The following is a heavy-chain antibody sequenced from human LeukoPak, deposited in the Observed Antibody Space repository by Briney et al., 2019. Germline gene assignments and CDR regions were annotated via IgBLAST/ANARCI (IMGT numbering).Heavy chain of an antibody. J-gene: IGHJ6*02. CDR1: GGSVSSGTYY. CDR2: IYYSGST. D-gene: IGHD4-17*01. Sequence: SETLSLTCTVSGGSVSSGTYYWSWIRQPPGKGLEWIGYIYYSGSTNYNPSLKSRVTISVDTSKNQFSLKLSSVTAADTAVYYCARDSGLRYYYYGMDVWGQGTTVTVSS. CDR3: ARDSGLRYYYYGMDV. V-gene: IGHV4-61*01.